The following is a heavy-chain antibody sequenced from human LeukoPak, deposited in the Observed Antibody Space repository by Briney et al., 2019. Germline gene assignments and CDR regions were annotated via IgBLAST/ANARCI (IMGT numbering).Heavy chain of an antibody. CDR1: GFTFRTYA. J-gene: IGHJ4*02. Sequence: GGSLRLSCAASGFTFRTYAMSWVRQAPGKGLEWVSSLSGSGSNTYYADSVKGRFSISRDSSNNTVYLDMNSLGPEDTAVYFCARDHSYGYAYSFDFWGRGNLVTVSS. D-gene: IGHD5-18*01. V-gene: IGHV3-23*01. CDR2: LSGSGSNT. CDR3: ARDHSYGYAYSFDF.